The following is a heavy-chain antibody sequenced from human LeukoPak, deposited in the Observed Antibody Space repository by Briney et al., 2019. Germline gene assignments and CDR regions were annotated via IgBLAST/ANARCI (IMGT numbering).Heavy chain of an antibody. CDR2: INNSGST. Sequence: TSETLSLTCDVSGGSFSGYYWSWIRQPPGKGLEWIGEINNSGSTNYNPSLKSRIHVSVDPSKKQFSLNLYSVTAADTAVYYCARPNRGAYHGFDIWGQGIMVTVSS. CDR3: ARPNRGAYHGFDI. V-gene: IGHV4-34*01. D-gene: IGHD1-14*01. J-gene: IGHJ3*02. CDR1: GGSFSGYY.